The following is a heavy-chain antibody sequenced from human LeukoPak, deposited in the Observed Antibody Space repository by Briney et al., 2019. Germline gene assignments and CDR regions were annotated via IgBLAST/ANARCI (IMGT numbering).Heavy chain of an antibody. CDR3: ARYGRGYSGYFDY. CDR2: IIPILGIA. CDR1: GGTFSSYA. J-gene: IGHJ4*02. V-gene: IGHV1-69*04. Sequence: SVKVSCKASGGTFSSYAISWVRQSPGQGLEWMGRIIPILGIANYAQKFQGRVTITADKSTSTAYMELSSLRSEDTAVYYCARYGRGYSGYFDYWGQGTLVTVSS. D-gene: IGHD5-12*01.